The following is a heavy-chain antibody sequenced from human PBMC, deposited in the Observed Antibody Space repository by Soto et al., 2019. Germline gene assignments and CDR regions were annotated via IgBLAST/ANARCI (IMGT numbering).Heavy chain of an antibody. CDR3: ARVIYAFRSGYYPSAMDV. CDR2: ISSDGNKK. J-gene: IGHJ6*02. V-gene: IGHV3-30-3*01. CDR1: DFSLISYT. D-gene: IGHD3-3*01. Sequence: GGSLRLSCAASDFSLISYTMRWVRQTPGKGLDWVAFISSDGNKKQYADSVEGRFTISRDNSKNTLYLQMNSLRAEATAIYYCARVIYAFRSGYYPSAMDVWGHGPTVTFSS.